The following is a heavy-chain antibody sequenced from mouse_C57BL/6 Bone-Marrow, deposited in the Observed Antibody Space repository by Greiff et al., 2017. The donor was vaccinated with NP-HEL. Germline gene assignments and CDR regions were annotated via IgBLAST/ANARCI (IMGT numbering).Heavy chain of an antibody. CDR2: IYPRDGST. V-gene: IGHV1-78*01. Sequence: QVQPQQSDAELVKPGASVKISCKVSGYTFTDHTIHWMKQRPEQGLEWIGYIYPRDGSTKYNEKFKGKATLTADKSSSTAYMQLNSLTSEDSAVYFCAREGGATTGSNDGYFDVWGTGTTVTVSS. CDR3: AREGGATTGSNDGYFDV. J-gene: IGHJ1*03. D-gene: IGHD1-1*01. CDR1: GYTFTDHT.